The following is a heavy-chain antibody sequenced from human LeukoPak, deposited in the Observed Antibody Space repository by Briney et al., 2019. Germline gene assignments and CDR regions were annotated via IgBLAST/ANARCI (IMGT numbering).Heavy chain of an antibody. CDR3: AKYYYDFWSGYPRYGMDV. V-gene: IGHV3-23*01. D-gene: IGHD3-3*01. CDR2: ISGSGGST. J-gene: IGHJ6*02. CDR1: GFTFSSYA. Sequence: GGSLRLSCAASGFTFSSYAMSWVRQAPGKGLEWVSAISGSGGSTHYADSVKGRFTISRDNSKNTLYLQMNSLRAEDTAVYYCAKYYYDFWSGYPRYGMDVWGQGTTVTVSS.